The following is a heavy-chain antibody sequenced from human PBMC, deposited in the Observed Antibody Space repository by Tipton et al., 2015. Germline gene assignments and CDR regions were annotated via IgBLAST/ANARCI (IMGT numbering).Heavy chain of an antibody. CDR2: VKSKNDGGTA. D-gene: IGHD4-11*01. V-gene: IGHV3-15*01. CDR1: GFTFTHAW. J-gene: IGHJ6*02. CDR3: VQYYDYSGMNV. Sequence: SLRLSCAASGFTFTHAWMNWVRQAPGKGLEWVGRVKSKNDGGTADYPAPVKGRFTISRDDSKNMVYLQMNSLNTEDTAVYYCVQYYDYSGMNVWGQGTTVTVSS.